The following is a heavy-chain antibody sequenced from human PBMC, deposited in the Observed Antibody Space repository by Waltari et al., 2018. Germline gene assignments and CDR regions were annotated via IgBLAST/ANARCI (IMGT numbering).Heavy chain of an antibody. CDR1: GFTFSWYS. Sequence: QVHLVASGGGVVQPGRSLRLSCAASGFTFSWYSLNWVRQAPGKGLEWVAFISGDGTTDHYADSVKGRFTISRDNSKNTLFLQMNSLKPEDTAIYYCARRSSTGVFRALDIWGQGTMVSVSS. V-gene: IGHV3-30*19. J-gene: IGHJ3*02. CDR3: ARRSSTGVFRALDI. D-gene: IGHD2-2*01. CDR2: ISGDGTTD.